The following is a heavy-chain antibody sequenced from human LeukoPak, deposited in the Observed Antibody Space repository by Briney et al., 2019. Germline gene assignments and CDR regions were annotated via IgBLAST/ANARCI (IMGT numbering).Heavy chain of an antibody. V-gene: IGHV3-48*04. Sequence: GGSLRLSCAASGFTFSSYSMNWVRQAPGKGLEWVSYISSSSSTIYYADSVKGRFTISRDNAKNSLYLQMNSLRAEDTAVYYCATSTGSYGYWGSAFDIWGQGTMVTVSS. J-gene: IGHJ3*02. CDR1: GFTFSSYS. CDR2: ISSSSSTI. D-gene: IGHD5-18*01. CDR3: ATSTGSYGYWGSAFDI.